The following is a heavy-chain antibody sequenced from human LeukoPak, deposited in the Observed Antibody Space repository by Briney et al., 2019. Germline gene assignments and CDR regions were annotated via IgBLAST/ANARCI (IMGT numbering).Heavy chain of an antibody. CDR3: ARDWGYHYDSSDYGGYYFDS. D-gene: IGHD3-22*01. CDR1: GFNFSRHC. V-gene: IGHV3-7*01. J-gene: IGHJ4*02. CDR2: INKDGSQK. Sequence: GGSLRLSCAASGFNFSRHCMNWVRQAPGKGLEWVATINKDGSQKYYLGSVKGRFTISRDNAKNSLYLQMNSLGAEVTALYYCARDWGYHYDSSDYGGYYFDSWGQGTLVTVSS.